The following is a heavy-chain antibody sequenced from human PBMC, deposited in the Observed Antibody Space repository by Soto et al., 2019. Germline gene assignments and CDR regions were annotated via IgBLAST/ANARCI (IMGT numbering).Heavy chain of an antibody. J-gene: IGHJ6*02. CDR1: GGSIGGHY. V-gene: IGHV4-59*11. CDR3: ARGGDTSAEFYYGVDV. Sequence: QVQLQESGPGVVRPSEALTLTCIVSGGSIGGHYWSWIRQPPGKGLEWIGYIYYTGDTNYNPSLLGXVXIXXDTSKNQFSLRLNSMTAADTAVYYCARGGDTSAEFYYGVDVWGQGTTVTVSS. D-gene: IGHD2-21*01. CDR2: IYYTGDT.